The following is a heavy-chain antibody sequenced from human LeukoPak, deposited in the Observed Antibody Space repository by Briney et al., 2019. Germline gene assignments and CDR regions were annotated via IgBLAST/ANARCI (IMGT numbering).Heavy chain of an antibody. Sequence: PGGSLRLFCAASGFTFSSYAMSWVRQAPGKGLEWVSAISGSGGSTYYADSVKGRFTISRDNSKNTLYLQMNSLRAEDTAVYYCAPAEGQLAPAGPFDYWGQEPWSPSPQ. D-gene: IGHD6-13*01. CDR2: ISGSGGST. CDR3: APAEGQLAPAGPFDY. J-gene: IGHJ4*01. CDR1: GFTFSSYA. V-gene: IGHV3-23*01.